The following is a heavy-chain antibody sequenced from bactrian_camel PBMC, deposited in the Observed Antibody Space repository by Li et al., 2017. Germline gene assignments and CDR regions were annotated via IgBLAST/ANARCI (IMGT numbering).Heavy chain of an antibody. V-gene: IGHV3S10*01. Sequence: DVQLVESGGGSVKSGGSLRLSCTASRFIFDDSDMGWYRQAPGKGPEWVSSIYAATGSTYYGDSVKGRFTITRGNAKNTVFLQMNSLKPEDSAMYYCAADIVLYRAHNSYWCSTAFSSEAYWGQGTQVTVS. CDR1: RFIFDDSD. CDR2: IYAATGST. D-gene: IGHD3*01. J-gene: IGHJ4*01. CDR3: AADIVLYRAHNSYWCSTAFSSEAY.